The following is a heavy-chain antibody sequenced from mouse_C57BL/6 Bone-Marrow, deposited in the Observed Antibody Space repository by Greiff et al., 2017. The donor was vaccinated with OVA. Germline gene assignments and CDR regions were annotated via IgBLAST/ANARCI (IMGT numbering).Heavy chain of an antibody. J-gene: IGHJ4*01. Sequence: QVQLQQPGAELVRPGASVTLSCKASGYTFTDYEMHWVKQTPVHGLEWIGAIDPETGGTAYNQKFKGKAILTADKSSSTAYMELRSLTSEDSAVYYCTSRGDYDYGGPLMDYWGQGTSVTVSS. CDR1: GYTFTDYE. CDR2: IDPETGGT. CDR3: TSRGDYDYGGPLMDY. V-gene: IGHV1-15*01. D-gene: IGHD2-4*01.